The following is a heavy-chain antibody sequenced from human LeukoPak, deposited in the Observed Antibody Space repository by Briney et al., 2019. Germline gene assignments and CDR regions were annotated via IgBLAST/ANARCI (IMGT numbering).Heavy chain of an antibody. CDR2: INPNSGGT. Sequence: GASVTVSCTASGYTFTGYYMHWVRQAPGQGLEWMGWINPNSGGTNYAQKFQGWVTMTRDTSISTAYMELSRLRSDDTAVYYCARSVSDFWSGYYIPLDYYGMDVWGQGTTVTVSS. CDR1: GYTFTGYY. V-gene: IGHV1-2*04. D-gene: IGHD3-3*01. J-gene: IGHJ6*02. CDR3: ARSVSDFWSGYYIPLDYYGMDV.